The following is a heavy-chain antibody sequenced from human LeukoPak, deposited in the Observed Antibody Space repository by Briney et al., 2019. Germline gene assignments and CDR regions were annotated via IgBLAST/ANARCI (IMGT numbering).Heavy chain of an antibody. CDR2: INHSGST. Sequence: PSETLSLTCTVSGGSISSSSYYWSWIRQPPGKGLEWIGEINHSGSTNYNPSLKSRVTISVDTSKNQFSLKLSSVTAADTAVYYCARPGTYYYGSGSYHRGYNWFDPWGQGTLVTVSS. CDR1: GGSISSSSYY. CDR3: ARPGTYYYGSGSYHRGYNWFDP. V-gene: IGHV4-39*07. J-gene: IGHJ5*02. D-gene: IGHD3-10*01.